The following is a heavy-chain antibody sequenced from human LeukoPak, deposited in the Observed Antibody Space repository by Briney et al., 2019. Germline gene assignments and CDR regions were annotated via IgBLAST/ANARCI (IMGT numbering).Heavy chain of an antibody. CDR2: IYYSANT. CDR3: ATDNTSVWAFDY. J-gene: IGHJ4*02. Sequence: SETLSLTCTVSGGAISTSNYYWGWIRQPPGKGLEWIGYIYYSANTNYNPSLKSRVTISVDTSKNQLSLKLSSVTAADSAVYYCATDNTSVWAFDYWGQGTLVTVSS. V-gene: IGHV4-61*05. CDR1: GGAISTSNYY. D-gene: IGHD6-19*01.